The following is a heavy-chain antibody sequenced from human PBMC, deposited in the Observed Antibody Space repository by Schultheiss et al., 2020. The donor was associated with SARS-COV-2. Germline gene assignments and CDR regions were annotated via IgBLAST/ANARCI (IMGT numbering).Heavy chain of an antibody. CDR2: TYYRSKWYN. D-gene: IGHD2-2*01. V-gene: IGHV6-1*01. CDR3: ARDSAVPAGQITYYYYYGMDV. J-gene: IGHJ6*02. Sequence: SQTLSLTCAISGDSVSSNSAAWNWIRQSPSRGLEWLGRTYYRSKWYNDYAVSVKSRITINPDTSKNQFSLQLNSVTPEDTAVYYCARDSAVPAGQITYYYYYGMDVWGQGTTVTVSS. CDR1: GDSVSSNSAA.